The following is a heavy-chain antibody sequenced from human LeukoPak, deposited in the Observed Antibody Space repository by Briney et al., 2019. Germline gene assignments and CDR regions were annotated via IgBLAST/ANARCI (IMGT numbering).Heavy chain of an antibody. CDR1: SGSFSCYY. V-gene: IGHV4-34*01. J-gene: IGHJ4*02. CDR3: ARGARPHACDY. Sequence: SETLSLTCAVYSGSFSCYYWSWIRQPPGKGLEWIGEINHSGSTNYNPSLKSRVTISVDTSKNQFSLKLSSVTAADPAVCYCARGARPHACDYWGQGTLVTVSS. CDR2: INHSGST. D-gene: IGHD6-6*01.